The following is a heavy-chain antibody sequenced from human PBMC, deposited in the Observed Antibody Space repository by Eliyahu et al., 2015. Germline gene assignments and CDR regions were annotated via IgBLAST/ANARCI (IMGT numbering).Heavy chain of an antibody. J-gene: IGHJ6*03. V-gene: IGHV3-30-3*01. CDR3: ARAAGSQTYDDYHYMDV. CDR1: FGTYA. Sequence: FGTYALDWVRQAPGKGLHWVAFISHDGVNARYGESTKGRFTISRDDSRNTLYLQMDSLTTDDTAVYYCARAAGSQTYDDYHYMDVWGRGTTVTVSS. D-gene: IGHD3-10*01. CDR2: ISHDGVNA.